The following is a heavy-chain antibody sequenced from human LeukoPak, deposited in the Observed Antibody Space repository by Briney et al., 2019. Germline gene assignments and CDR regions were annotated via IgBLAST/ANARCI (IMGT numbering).Heavy chain of an antibody. CDR2: IYYSGST. D-gene: IGHD6-19*01. J-gene: IGHJ2*01. CDR1: GGSISSYY. CDR3: AREYLAVAGNWYFDL. Sequence: SETLSLTCTVSGGSISSYYWSWIRQPPGKGLEWIGYIYYSGSTYYNPSLKSRVTISVDTSKNQFSLKLSSVTAADTAVYYCAREYLAVAGNWYFDLWGRGTLVTVSS. V-gene: IGHV4-59*12.